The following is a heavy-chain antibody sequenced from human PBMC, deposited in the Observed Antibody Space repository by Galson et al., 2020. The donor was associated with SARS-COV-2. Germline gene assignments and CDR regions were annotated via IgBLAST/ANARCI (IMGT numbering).Heavy chain of an antibody. V-gene: IGHV4-39*07. J-gene: IGHJ6*03. D-gene: IGHD1-26*01. CDR1: SGSISSSSYY. CDR3: ARIGRIGRLDYMDV. Sequence: SETLSLTCTVSSGSISSSSYYWGWIRQPPGKGLEWIGSIYYSGTTYYNPSLKSRVTISIDTSKNQFSLKLSSVTAADTAMYYCARIGRIGRLDYMDVWGKGTTVTVSS. CDR2: IYYSGTT.